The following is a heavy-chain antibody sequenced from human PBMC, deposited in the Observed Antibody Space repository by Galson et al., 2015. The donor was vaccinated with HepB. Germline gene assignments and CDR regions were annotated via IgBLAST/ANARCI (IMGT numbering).Heavy chain of an antibody. CDR3: ARHLELGGYCSSTSCYRKSILGLGHGMDV. J-gene: IGHJ6*02. Sequence: SETLSLTCTVSGGSISSSSYYWGWIRQPPGKGLEWIGSIYYSGSTYYNPSLKSRVTISVDTSKNQFSLKLSSVTAADTAVYYCARHLELGGYCSSTSCYRKSILGLGHGMDVWGQGTTVTVSS. CDR2: IYYSGST. D-gene: IGHD2-2*02. V-gene: IGHV4-39*01. CDR1: GGSISSSSYY.